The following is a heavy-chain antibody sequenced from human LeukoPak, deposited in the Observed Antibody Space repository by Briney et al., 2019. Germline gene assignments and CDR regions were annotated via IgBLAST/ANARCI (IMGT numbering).Heavy chain of an antibody. CDR3: ARDWFGETRSFDY. D-gene: IGHD3-10*01. Sequence: PGRALRLSCAASGFTFSSYSMNWVRQAPGKGLEWVSSISSSSSYIYYADSVKGRFTISRDNAKNSLYLQMNSLRAEDTAVYYCARDWFGETRSFDYWGQGTLVTVSS. CDR1: GFTFSSYS. V-gene: IGHV3-21*01. J-gene: IGHJ4*02. CDR2: ISSSSSYI.